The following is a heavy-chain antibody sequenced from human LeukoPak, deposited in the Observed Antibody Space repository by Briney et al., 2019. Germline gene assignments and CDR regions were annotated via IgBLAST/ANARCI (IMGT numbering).Heavy chain of an antibody. CDR1: GFTFSSYG. D-gene: IGHD4-17*01. CDR2: ISYDGSNK. Sequence: GGSLRLSCAASGFTFSSYGMHWVRQAPGKGLEWVAVISYDGSNKYYADSVKGRFAVSRDNSKNTLYLQMNSLRAEDTAVYYCAKDADDYGDWYYFDYWGQGTLVTVSS. V-gene: IGHV3-30*18. J-gene: IGHJ4*02. CDR3: AKDADDYGDWYYFDY.